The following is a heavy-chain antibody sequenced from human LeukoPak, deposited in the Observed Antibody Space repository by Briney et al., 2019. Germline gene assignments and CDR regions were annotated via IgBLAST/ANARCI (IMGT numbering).Heavy chain of an antibody. CDR2: IYYSGST. V-gene: IGHV4-59*01. CDR3: GRYRDSYGSHWFDP. CDR1: GGSISSYY. J-gene: IGHJ5*02. Sequence: PSETLPLTCTVSGGSISSYYWSWIRQPPGKGLEWIGYIYYSGSTNYNPSLKSRVTISVDTSKNQFSLKLSSVTAADTAVYYWGRYRDSYGSHWFDPWVQGTLVTVSS. D-gene: IGHD5-18*01.